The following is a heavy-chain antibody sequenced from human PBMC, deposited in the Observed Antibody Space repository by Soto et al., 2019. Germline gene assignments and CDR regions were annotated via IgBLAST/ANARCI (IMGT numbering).Heavy chain of an antibody. V-gene: IGHV1-18*01. D-gene: IGHD3-10*01. CDR2: ISAYNGNT. Sequence: GASVKVSCKASGYTFTSYGISWVRQAPGQGLEWMGWISAYNGNTNYAQKLQGRVTMTTDTSTSTAYMELRSLRSDDTAVYYCASPRHFEGESYGMDVWGQGTTVTVSS. CDR1: GYTFTSYG. CDR3: ASPRHFEGESYGMDV. J-gene: IGHJ6*02.